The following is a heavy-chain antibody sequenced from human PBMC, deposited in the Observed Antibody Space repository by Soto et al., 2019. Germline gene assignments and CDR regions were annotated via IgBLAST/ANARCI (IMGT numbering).Heavy chain of an antibody. CDR3: ARRRGYSKRGSYDY. CDR2: IIPIFGTA. J-gene: IGHJ4*02. V-gene: IGHV1-69*06. Sequence: SVKVSFKASGGTFSSYAISWVRQAPGQGLEWMGGIIPIFGTANYAQKFQGRVTITADKSTSTAYMELSSLRSEDTDVYYCARRRGYSKRGSYDYWGQGTLVTVSS. D-gene: IGHD4-4*01. CDR1: GGTFSSYA.